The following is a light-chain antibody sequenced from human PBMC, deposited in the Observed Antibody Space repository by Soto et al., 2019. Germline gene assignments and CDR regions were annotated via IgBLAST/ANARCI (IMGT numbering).Light chain of an antibody. CDR2: TAS. CDR3: QHLQGYPRA. CDR1: QGISSY. V-gene: IGKV1-9*01. J-gene: IGKJ1*01. Sequence: DIQLTQSPSFLSASVGDRVTITCRASQGISSYLAWYQQIPGKAPKLLIYTASTLQGGVPSRFSGSGSGTDFTLTISSLQPEDCATYYCQHLQGYPRAFGQGTKVEIK.